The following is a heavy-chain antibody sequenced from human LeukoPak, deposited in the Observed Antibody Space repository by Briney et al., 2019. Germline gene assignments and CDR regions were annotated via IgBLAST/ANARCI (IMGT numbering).Heavy chain of an antibody. Sequence: PGGSLRLSCAVSGFTFSQYWMSWVRQAPGKGLEWVANIRQDGHENYYADSVKGRFTISRDNAKNPLYLQMNSLRAEDTAVYYCARASLIRQNLYYFDYWGQGTLVTVSS. CDR3: ARASLIRQNLYYFDY. V-gene: IGHV3-7*03. D-gene: IGHD3-16*02. CDR2: IRQDGHEN. CDR1: GFTFSQYW. J-gene: IGHJ4*02.